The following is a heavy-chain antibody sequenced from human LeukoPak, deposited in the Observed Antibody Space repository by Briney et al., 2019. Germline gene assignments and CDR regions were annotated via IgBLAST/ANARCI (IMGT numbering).Heavy chain of an antibody. CDR1: GGTFSSYA. D-gene: IGHD1-26*01. V-gene: IGHV1-69*05. J-gene: IGHJ4*02. CDR2: IIPTFGTA. Sequence: SVKVSCKASGGTFSSYAISWVRQAPGQGLEWMGRIIPTFGTANYAQKFQGRVTITTDESMSTAYMELSSLRSEDTAVYYCATRPVGVGADIDYWGQGTLVTVSS. CDR3: ATRPVGVGADIDY.